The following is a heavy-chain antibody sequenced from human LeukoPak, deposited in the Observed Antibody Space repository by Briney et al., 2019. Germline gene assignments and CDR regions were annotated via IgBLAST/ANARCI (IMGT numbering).Heavy chain of an antibody. J-gene: IGHJ2*01. V-gene: IGHV1-24*01. Sequence: GASVKVSCKVSGYTLSEISMHWVRQAPGKGLEWMGGFDPEDGETIYAQKFQGRVTMTRDTSISTAYMELSRLRSDDTAVYYCARARGDLNSNWYFDLWGRGTLVTVSS. D-gene: IGHD4-17*01. CDR3: ARARGDLNSNWYFDL. CDR1: GYTLSEIS. CDR2: FDPEDGET.